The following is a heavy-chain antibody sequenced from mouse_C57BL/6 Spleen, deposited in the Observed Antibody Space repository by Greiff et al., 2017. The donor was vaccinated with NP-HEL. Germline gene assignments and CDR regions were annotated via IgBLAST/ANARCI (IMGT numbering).Heavy chain of an antibody. CDR3: ALLMDY. D-gene: IGHD2-1*01. J-gene: IGHJ4*01. V-gene: IGHV3-6*01. CDR2: ISYDGSN. Sequence: EVQLQESGPGLVKPSQSLSLTCSVTGYSITSGYYWNWIRQFPGNKLEWMGYISYDGSNNYNPSLKNRISITRDTSKNQFFLKLNSVTTEDTATYYCALLMDYWGQGTSVTVSS. CDR1: GYSITSGYY.